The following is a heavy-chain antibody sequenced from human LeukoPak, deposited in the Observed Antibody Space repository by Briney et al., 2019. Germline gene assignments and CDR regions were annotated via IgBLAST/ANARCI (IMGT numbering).Heavy chain of an antibody. CDR1: GYTFTSYG. Sequence: ASVKVSCKASGYTFTSYGISWVRQAPGQGLEWMGWISAYNGNTNYAQKLQGGVTMTTDTSTSTAYMELRSLRSDDTAVYYCARGSEYQLLSSFYFDYWGQGTLVTVSS. J-gene: IGHJ4*02. CDR2: ISAYNGNT. D-gene: IGHD2-2*01. V-gene: IGHV1-18*04. CDR3: ARGSEYQLLSSFYFDY.